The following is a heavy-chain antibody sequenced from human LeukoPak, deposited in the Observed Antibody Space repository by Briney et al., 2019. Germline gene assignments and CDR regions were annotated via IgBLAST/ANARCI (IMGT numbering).Heavy chain of an antibody. V-gene: IGHV1-2*02. D-gene: IGHD3-22*01. J-gene: IGHJ4*02. CDR1: GYTFTGYY. CDR2: INPNSGGT. CDR3: ARDQIDYYDSSGVRY. Sequence: ASVKVSCKASGYTFTGYYMHWVRQAPGQGLEWMGWINPNSGGTNYAQKFQGRVTMTRDTSISTAYMELSRLRSDGTAVYYCARDQIDYYDSSGVRYWGQGTLVTVSS.